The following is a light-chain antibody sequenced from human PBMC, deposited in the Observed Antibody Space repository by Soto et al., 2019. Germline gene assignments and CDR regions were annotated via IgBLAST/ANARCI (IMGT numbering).Light chain of an antibody. J-gene: IGLJ1*01. CDR1: SSDVGSYNL. Sequence: QSVLTQPASGSGAAGEGITISCTGTSSDVGSYNLVSWYQQHPGKAPKLMIYEVSKRPSGVSNRFSGSKSGNTASLTISGLQAEDEADYYCCSYAAIYVFGTGTKVTVL. CDR3: CSYAAIYV. V-gene: IGLV2-23*02. CDR2: EVS.